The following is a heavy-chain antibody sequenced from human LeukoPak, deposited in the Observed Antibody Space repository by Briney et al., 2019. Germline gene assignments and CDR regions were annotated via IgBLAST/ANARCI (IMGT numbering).Heavy chain of an antibody. CDR3: AREVPDKFYYYYYYKDV. CDR1: GFTVSSNY. CDR2: IYSGGSP. V-gene: IGHV3-53*01. J-gene: IGHJ6*03. Sequence: PGASLRLSCAASGFTVSSNYMSWVRQAPGKGLEWVSVIYSGGSPYYAASGRGRFTISRDNSKNTLYLQMNSLRAEDTAVYYCAREVPDKFYYYYYYKDVWGKGTTVTVSS.